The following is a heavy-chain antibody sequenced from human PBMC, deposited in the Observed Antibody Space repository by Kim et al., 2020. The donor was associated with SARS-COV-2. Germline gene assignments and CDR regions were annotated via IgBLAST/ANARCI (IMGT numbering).Heavy chain of an antibody. D-gene: IGHD3-9*01. CDR1: GYTLTELS. CDR3: ATDGVDYDILTGSNRELDI. J-gene: IGHJ3*02. CDR2: FDPEDGET. V-gene: IGHV1-24*01. Sequence: ASVKVSCKVSGYTLTELSMHWVRQAPGKGLEWMGGFDPEDGETIYAQKFQGRVTMTEDTSTDTAYMELSSLRSEDTAVYYCATDGVDYDILTGSNRELDIWGQGTMVTVSS.